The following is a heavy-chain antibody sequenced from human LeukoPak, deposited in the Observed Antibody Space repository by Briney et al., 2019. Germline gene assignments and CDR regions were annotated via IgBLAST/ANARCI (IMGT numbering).Heavy chain of an antibody. CDR2: ISSSGGTI. CDR1: GFTFSSYE. J-gene: IGHJ3*02. D-gene: IGHD2-15*01. Sequence: GGSLRLSCAASGFTFSSYEMNWVRQAPGKGLEWVSYISSSGGTIYYADSVKGRFTISRDNAKNSLYLQMNSLRAEDTAVYYCARDRATSIVVVVAATDAFDIWGQGTMVTVSS. CDR3: ARDRATSIVVVVAATDAFDI. V-gene: IGHV3-48*03.